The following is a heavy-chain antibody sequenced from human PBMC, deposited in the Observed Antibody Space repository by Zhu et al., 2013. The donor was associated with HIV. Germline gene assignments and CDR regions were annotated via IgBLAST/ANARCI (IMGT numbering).Heavy chain of an antibody. CDR2: IYHSGST. D-gene: IGHD6-6*01. CDR1: GGSISSSNW. J-gene: IGHJ5*02. CDR3: ARGDEYSSSSEWVGWFDP. Sequence: QVQLQESGPGLVKPSGTLSLTCAVSGGSISSSNWWSWVRQPPGKGLEWIGEIYHSGSTNYNPSLKSRVTISVDKSKNQFSLKLSSVTAADTAVYYCARGDEYSSSSEWVGWFDPWGQGTLVTVSS. V-gene: IGHV4-4*02.